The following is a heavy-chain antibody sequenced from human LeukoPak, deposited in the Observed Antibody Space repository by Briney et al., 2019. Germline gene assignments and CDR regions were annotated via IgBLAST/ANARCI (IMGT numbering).Heavy chain of an antibody. D-gene: IGHD1-26*01. CDR2: IWYDGSNK. CDR3: AKVGSLGATFFAFHI. V-gene: IGHV3-33*06. J-gene: IGHJ3*02. CDR1: GFTFSSYG. Sequence: PGGSLRLSCAASGFTFSSYGMLWVRQAPGKGLEWVAVIWYDGSNKDYADSVKGRFTISRDNSRNTLYLQMNSLGAEDTAVYYCAKVGSLGATFFAFHIWGQGTVVSVSS.